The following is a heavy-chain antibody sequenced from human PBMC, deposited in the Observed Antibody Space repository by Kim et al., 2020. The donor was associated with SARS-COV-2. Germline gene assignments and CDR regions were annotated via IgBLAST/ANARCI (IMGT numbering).Heavy chain of an antibody. V-gene: IGHV3-64D*09. CDR3: VKERYSSSSPGFDT. Sequence: GGSLRLSCSASGFTLSRHDMYWVRQAPGKGLEWVSAISGDGGSTYYADSVQGRFTISRDNSKNTLYLQMSSLRAEDTAVYYCVKERYSSSSPGFDTWGQGTMVTVSS. D-gene: IGHD6-6*01. CDR1: GFTLSRHD. J-gene: IGHJ3*02. CDR2: ISGDGGST.